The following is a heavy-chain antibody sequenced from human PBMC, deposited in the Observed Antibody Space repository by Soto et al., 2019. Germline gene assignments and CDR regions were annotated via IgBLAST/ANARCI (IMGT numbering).Heavy chain of an antibody. D-gene: IGHD2-8*01. Sequence: QVQLVQSGAEVKKPGSSVKVSCKAAGGTFSSYDISWVRQAPGQGLEWMGGIITIFGTANYAQKFQGRVTITAGVSTSKAYMELGGMRSEDTAVYYWAIEKWDCTNGVGYGVTTVTPGGFDPWGQGTLVTVSS. J-gene: IGHJ5*02. CDR3: AIEKWDCTNGVGYGVTTVTPGGFDP. CDR2: IITIFGTA. V-gene: IGHV1-69*01. CDR1: GGTFSSYD.